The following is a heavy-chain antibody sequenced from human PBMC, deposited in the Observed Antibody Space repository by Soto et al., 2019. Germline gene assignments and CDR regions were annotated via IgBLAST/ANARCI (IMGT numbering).Heavy chain of an antibody. Sequence: GGSLRLSCAASGFTFSSYEMNWVRQAPGKGLEWVSYISSSGSTIYYADSVKGRFTISRDNAKNSLYLQMNSLRAEDTAVYYCASISTYYDFWSGYSGYFDYWGQGTLVTVSS. D-gene: IGHD3-3*01. CDR1: GFTFSSYE. V-gene: IGHV3-48*03. CDR3: ASISTYYDFWSGYSGYFDY. CDR2: ISSSGSTI. J-gene: IGHJ4*02.